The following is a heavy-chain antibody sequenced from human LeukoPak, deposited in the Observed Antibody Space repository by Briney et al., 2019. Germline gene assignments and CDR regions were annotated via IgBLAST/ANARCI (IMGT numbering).Heavy chain of an antibody. Sequence: GGSLRLSCAASGFTFSSYAMSWVRQAPGKGLEWVGHIKSKCNGGTIDYAAPVKGRFTISGDYSKNTVYLQMNSLEIEDTAVYFCTTDPGTGVRGYWGQGTLVTVSS. CDR1: GFTFSSYA. CDR3: TTDPGTGVRGY. D-gene: IGHD3-10*01. CDR2: IKSKCNGGTI. V-gene: IGHV3-15*01. J-gene: IGHJ4*02.